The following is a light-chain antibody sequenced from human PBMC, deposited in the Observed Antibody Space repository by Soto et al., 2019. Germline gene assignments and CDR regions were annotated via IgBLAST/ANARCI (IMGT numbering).Light chain of an antibody. Sequence: DIQMTQSPSALSASVGDRVTITCRASQSISRWLAWYQQKPGKAPKLLIYKASSLEGGVPSRFSGSGSGTEFTLTISSLQRGDVAIYHCQQYSGQYTFGQGTKLEI. CDR2: KAS. CDR3: QQYSGQYT. V-gene: IGKV1-5*03. J-gene: IGKJ2*01. CDR1: QSISRW.